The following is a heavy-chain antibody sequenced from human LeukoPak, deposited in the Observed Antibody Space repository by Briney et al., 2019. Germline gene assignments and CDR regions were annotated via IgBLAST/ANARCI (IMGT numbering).Heavy chain of an antibody. CDR1: GFTFSSYA. CDR2: ISGSDGST. J-gene: IGHJ4*02. D-gene: IGHD2/OR15-2a*01. V-gene: IGHV3-23*01. CDR3: AKGPLLWD. Sequence: PGGSLRLSCAASGFTFSSYAMSWVRQAPGKGLEWVSGISGSDGSTNYADSVKGRFTISRENSKNTLYLQMNSLRAEDTAVYYCAKGPLLWDWGQGTLVTVSS.